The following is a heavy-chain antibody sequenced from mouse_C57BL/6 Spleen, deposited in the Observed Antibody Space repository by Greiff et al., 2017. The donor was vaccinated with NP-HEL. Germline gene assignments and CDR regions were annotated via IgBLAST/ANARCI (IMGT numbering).Heavy chain of an antibody. CDR1: GYTFTSYW. CDR2: IDPSDSYT. J-gene: IGHJ4*01. V-gene: IGHV1-69*01. Sequence: VQLQQSGAELVMPGASVKLSCKASGYTFTSYWMHWVKQRPGQGLEWIGEIDPSDSYTNYNQKFKGKSTLTVDKSSSTAYMQLSSLTSEDSAVYYCARGDLRRPYYYAMDYWGQGTSVTVSS. CDR3: ARGDLRRPYYYAMDY. D-gene: IGHD2-12*01.